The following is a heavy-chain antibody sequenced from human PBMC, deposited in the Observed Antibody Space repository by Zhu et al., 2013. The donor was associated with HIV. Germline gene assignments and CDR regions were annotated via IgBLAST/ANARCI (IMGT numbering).Heavy chain of an antibody. CDR1: GLSFSGAW. CDR2: IKSKSDDETT. CDR3: TTDDSGSSSWRAYFDH. Sequence: EVQLVESGGRLVRPGGSLRLSCSASGLSFSGAWMAWVRQAPGKGLEWVGRIKSKSDDETTDYAAPVKGRFFISRDDSKHTVYLQMNSLKTEDTAVYYCTTDDSGSSSWRAYFDHWGQGTLVTVSS. J-gene: IGHJ4*02. D-gene: IGHD2-2*01. V-gene: IGHV3-15*01.